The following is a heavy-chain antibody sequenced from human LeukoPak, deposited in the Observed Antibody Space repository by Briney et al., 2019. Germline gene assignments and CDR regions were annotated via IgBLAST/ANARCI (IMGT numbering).Heavy chain of an antibody. J-gene: IGHJ4*02. CDR1: GYTFTTYW. V-gene: IGHV5-51*01. D-gene: IGHD6-19*01. Sequence: GESLKISCKASGYTFTTYWIGWVRQVPGKGLEFMGVIYPSDSDTRYRPSFQGQVTTSADKSISTAYLQWSSLKASDTAVYYCARALGGSGWRFEYWGQGTLVTVSS. CDR3: ARALGGSGWRFEY. CDR2: IYPSDSDT.